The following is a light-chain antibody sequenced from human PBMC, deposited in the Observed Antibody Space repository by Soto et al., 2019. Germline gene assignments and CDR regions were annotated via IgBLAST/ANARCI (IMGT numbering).Light chain of an antibody. V-gene: IGKV3-20*01. CDR3: RHYISSPRPLGEST. J-gene: IGKJ1*01. Sequence: SVLTQSPGTVSLSPGERATLSCRASQTGSSNYLAWYQQTPDQAPRLLIYGTSTRATGAPNRFSGSGYKTDFTHNINVLECEAYIIYLSRHYISSPRPLGESTFGQGLMVEIK. CDR2: GTS. CDR1: QTGSSNY.